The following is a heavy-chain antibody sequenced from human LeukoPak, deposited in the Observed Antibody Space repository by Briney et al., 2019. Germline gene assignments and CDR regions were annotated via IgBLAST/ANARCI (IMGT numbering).Heavy chain of an antibody. CDR2: IYYSGNT. CDR3: ARGVMVTRAFDI. Sequence: PSETLSLTCTVSGGSISSYYWSWIRQPPGKGLKWIGSIYYSGNTYYNPSLKGRVAISVDTSKNQFSLKLSSVTAADTAVYYCARGVMVTRAFDIWGQGTMVTVSS. CDR1: GGSISSYY. J-gene: IGHJ3*02. D-gene: IGHD5-18*01. V-gene: IGHV4-59*12.